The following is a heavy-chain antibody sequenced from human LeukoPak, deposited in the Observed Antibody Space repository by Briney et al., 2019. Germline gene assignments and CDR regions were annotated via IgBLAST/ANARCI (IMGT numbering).Heavy chain of an antibody. V-gene: IGHV1-24*01. CDR2: FDPEIGET. CDR1: GYTLTELS. J-gene: IGHJ3*02. D-gene: IGHD3-16*02. Sequence: ASVKVSCKVSGYTLTELSIHWVRQAPGKGLEWMGGFDPEIGETVYAPKFQGRVTMTEDTSTDTAYMELNRLRSDDTAVYYCARPIMITFGGVIVKHDAFDIWGQGTMVTVSS. CDR3: ARPIMITFGGVIVKHDAFDI.